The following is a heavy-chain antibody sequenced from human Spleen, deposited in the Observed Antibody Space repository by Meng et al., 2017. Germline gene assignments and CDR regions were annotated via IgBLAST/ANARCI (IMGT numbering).Heavy chain of an antibody. CDR3: VREASGGTCP. V-gene: IGHV3-21*01. Sequence: GGSLRLSCAASGFIFSSYSMHWVRQAPGKGLEWVSSISTGSIYKYYADSLKGRFTISRDNAENSLYLRMNSLRADDTAVYYCVREASGGTCPRGQGTLVTVSS. J-gene: IGHJ5*02. D-gene: IGHD2-15*01. CDR1: GFIFSSYS. CDR2: ISTGSIYK.